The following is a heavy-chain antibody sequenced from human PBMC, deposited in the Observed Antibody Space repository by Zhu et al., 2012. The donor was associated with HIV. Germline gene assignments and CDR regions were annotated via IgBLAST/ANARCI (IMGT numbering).Heavy chain of an antibody. CDR1: GASVSSGSHY. CDR2: IYYSGNT. V-gene: IGHV4-61*01. D-gene: IGHD6-6*01. J-gene: IGHJ2*01. Sequence: QVQLQESGPRLVKPSETLSLTCTVSGASVSSGSHYWSWIRQPPGKGLEWIGNIYYSGNTNYNISLKSRVIISVDVSKNQFSLNVKSVTAADTAEYYCARGRASSENYWYFDVWSPGTRVTVSS. CDR3: ARGRASSENYWYFDV.